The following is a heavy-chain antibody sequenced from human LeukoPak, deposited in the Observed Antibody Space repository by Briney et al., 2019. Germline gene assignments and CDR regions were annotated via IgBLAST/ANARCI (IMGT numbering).Heavy chain of an antibody. V-gene: IGHV1-18*01. CDR1: GYTFTSYG. D-gene: IGHD3-16*02. CDR3: ARGLLTFGGVIGGPQALEYFQH. CDR2: ISAYNGRT. J-gene: IGHJ1*01. Sequence: ASVKVSCKASGYTFTSYGISWVRQAPGQGLEWMGWISAYNGRTNYAQKLQGRVTMTTDTSTSTAYMELRSLRSDDTAVYYCARGLLTFGGVIGGPQALEYFQHWGQGTLVTVSS.